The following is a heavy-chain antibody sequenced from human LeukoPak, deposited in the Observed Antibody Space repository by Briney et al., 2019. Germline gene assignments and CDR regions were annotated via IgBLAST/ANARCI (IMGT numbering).Heavy chain of an antibody. J-gene: IGHJ4*02. CDR1: GYTFTAYY. CDR3: AREATATKGFDW. D-gene: IGHD4-17*01. CDR2: INPNSGGT. V-gene: IGHV1-2*02. Sequence: ASVKVSCKASGYTFTAYYMHWVRQAPGQGLEWMGWINPNSGGTNYAQKFQGRVTMTRDTSISTAYMELSRLRSDDTAVYYRAREATATKGFDWWRQGTLVTVSS.